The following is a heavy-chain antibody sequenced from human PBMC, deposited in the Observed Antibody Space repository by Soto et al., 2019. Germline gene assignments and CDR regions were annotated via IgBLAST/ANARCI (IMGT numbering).Heavy chain of an antibody. CDR2: IYYSGST. Sequence: TLSLTCTVSGGSISSYYWSWIRQPPGKGLEWIGYIYYSGSTNYNPSLKGRVTISVDTSKNQFSLKLSSVTAADTAVYYCARGKISSSWYKWQQTNWFDPWGQGTLVTVSS. CDR3: ARGKISSSWYKWQQTNWFDP. D-gene: IGHD6-13*01. J-gene: IGHJ5*02. CDR1: GGSISSYY. V-gene: IGHV4-59*01.